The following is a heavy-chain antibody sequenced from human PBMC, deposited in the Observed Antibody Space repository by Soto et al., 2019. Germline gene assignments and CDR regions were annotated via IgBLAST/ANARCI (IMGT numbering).Heavy chain of an antibody. V-gene: IGHV1-18*01. CDR2: ISAYNGNT. J-gene: IGHJ5*02. CDR3: VRIVGADRRWFDP. D-gene: IGHD1-26*01. Sequence: GSVKVSCKASGYTFTNYGISWVRQAPGQGLEWMGWISAYNGNTNYAQKLQGRVTMTTDTSTSTAYMELRTLRSDDTAVYYCVRIVGADRRWFDPWGQGTLVTVSS. CDR1: GYTFTNYG.